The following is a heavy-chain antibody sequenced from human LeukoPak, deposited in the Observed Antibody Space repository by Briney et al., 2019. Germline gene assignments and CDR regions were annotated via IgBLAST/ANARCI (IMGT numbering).Heavy chain of an antibody. CDR1: GGSISSYY. V-gene: IGHV3-21*01. CDR3: AREYIVATMRWFDP. J-gene: IGHJ5*02. D-gene: IGHD5-12*01. Sequence: ETLSLTCTVSGGSISSYYWSWIRQPPGKGLEWVSSISSSSSYIYYADSVKGRFTISRDNAKNSLYLQMNSLRAEDTAVYYCAREYIVATMRWFDPWGQGTLVTVSS. CDR2: ISSSSSYI.